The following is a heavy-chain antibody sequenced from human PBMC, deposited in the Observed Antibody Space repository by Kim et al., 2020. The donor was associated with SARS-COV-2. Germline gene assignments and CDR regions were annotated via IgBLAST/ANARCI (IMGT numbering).Heavy chain of an antibody. D-gene: IGHD3-10*01. CDR3: TQRSGDF. J-gene: IGHJ4*02. Sequence: YGGATEYAASVKGRFTISRDDSKSIAYLQMNSLKTEDTAVYYCTQRSGDFWGQGTLVTVSS. CDR2: YGGAT. V-gene: IGHV3-49*02.